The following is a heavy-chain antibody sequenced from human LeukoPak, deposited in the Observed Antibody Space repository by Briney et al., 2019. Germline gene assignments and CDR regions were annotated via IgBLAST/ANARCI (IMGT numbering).Heavy chain of an antibody. CDR3: AKQSGYSYASGYYFDF. D-gene: IGHD5-18*01. V-gene: IGHV3-23*01. CDR1: GFTFSSYA. Sequence: GRSLRLSCAASGFTFSSYAMNWVRQAPGKGLEWVSSLSGSGGNTVYADSVKGRFTISRDNSKSTLFLQVNNLRAEDTAVYYCAKQSGYSYASGYYFDFWGQGTLVTVSS. J-gene: IGHJ4*02. CDR2: LSGSGGNT.